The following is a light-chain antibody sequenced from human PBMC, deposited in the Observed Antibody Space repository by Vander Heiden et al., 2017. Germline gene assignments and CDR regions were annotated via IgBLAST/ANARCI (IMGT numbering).Light chain of an antibody. CDR1: QSVLYSSNNKDY. J-gene: IGKJ1*01. Sequence: DIVMTQSPDSLAVSLGERATINCKSSQSVLYSSNNKDYLAWYQQKPGQPPKLLIYWASTRESGVPDRFSASGSGTDFTLTISSLQAEDVAVYYCLQYYNIPRTFGQGTKVEIK. CDR3: LQYYNIPRT. V-gene: IGKV4-1*01. CDR2: WAS.